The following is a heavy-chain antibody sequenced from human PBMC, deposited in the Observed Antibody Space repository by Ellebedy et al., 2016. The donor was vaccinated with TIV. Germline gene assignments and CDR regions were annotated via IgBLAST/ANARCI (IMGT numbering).Heavy chain of an antibody. CDR3: AAAAGAGDDAFDI. J-gene: IGHJ3*02. CDR1: GFTFIIYS. Sequence: GGSLRLXXAASGFTFIIYSLNWVRQAPGKGLEWDSYISSSSRTIYYADSVKGRFTISRDNAKNSLYLQMNSLRAEDTAVYYCAAAAGAGDDAFDIWGQGTMVTVPS. V-gene: IGHV3-48*01. D-gene: IGHD6-13*01. CDR2: ISSSSRTI.